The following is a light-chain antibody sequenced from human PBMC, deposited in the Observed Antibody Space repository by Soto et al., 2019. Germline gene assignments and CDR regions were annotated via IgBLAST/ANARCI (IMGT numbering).Light chain of an antibody. CDR3: QQYGSPPST. V-gene: IGKV3-20*01. J-gene: IGKJ1*01. CDR1: QSVTSSY. Sequence: EIVVTQSPDTLSLSPVERATLSCRASQSVTSSYLAWYQQRPGRAPRLLIYGASSRATDIPDRLSGSGSGTDFTLTISRLEPEDVAVYYCQQYGSPPSTFVQGTKVQIK. CDR2: GAS.